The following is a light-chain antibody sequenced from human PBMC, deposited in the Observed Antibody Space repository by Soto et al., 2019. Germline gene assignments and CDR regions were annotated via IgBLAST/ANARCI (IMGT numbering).Light chain of an antibody. CDR1: SSDVGGYNY. CDR2: DVS. Sequence: QSVLTQPASVSGSPGQSITISCTGTSSDVGGYNYVSWYQQHPGKAPKLMIYDVSNRPSGGSNRFSGSKSGNPASLTISGLQAEDEADYYCSSYTRSSFYVFGTGTKLTVL. J-gene: IGLJ1*01. V-gene: IGLV2-14*01. CDR3: SSYTRSSFYV.